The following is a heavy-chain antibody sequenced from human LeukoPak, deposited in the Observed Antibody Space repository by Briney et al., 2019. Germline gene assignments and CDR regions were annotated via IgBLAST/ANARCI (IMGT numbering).Heavy chain of an antibody. CDR2: ISGSGGST. J-gene: IGHJ4*02. D-gene: IGHD3-16*01. CDR1: GFTFSSYA. Sequence: PGVSLRLSCAASGFTFSSYAMSWVRQAPGNGLEWVSAISGSGGSTYYADSVKGRFTISRDNSRDTLYLQMNGLRAEDTAVYYCAKGYYDYVWGSYYFDYWGQGTLVTVSS. V-gene: IGHV3-23*01. CDR3: AKGYYDYVWGSYYFDY.